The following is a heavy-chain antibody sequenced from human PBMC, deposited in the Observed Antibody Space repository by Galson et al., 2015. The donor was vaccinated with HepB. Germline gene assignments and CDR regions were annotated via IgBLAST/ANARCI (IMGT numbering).Heavy chain of an antibody. J-gene: IGHJ3*02. CDR3: AKGDYGRRAFDI. CDR1: GFTFSNAW. D-gene: IGHD4-17*01. CDR2: ISGSGGST. Sequence: SLRLSCAASGFTFSNAWMSRVRQAPGKGLEWVSAISGSGGSTYYADSVKGRFTISRDNSKNTLYLQMNSLRAEDTAVYYCAKGDYGRRAFDIWGQGTMVTVSS. V-gene: IGHV3-23*01.